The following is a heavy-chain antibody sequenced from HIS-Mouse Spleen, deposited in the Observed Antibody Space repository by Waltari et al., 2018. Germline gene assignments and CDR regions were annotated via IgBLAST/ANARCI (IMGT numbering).Heavy chain of an antibody. CDR2: IKRTTGGT. CDR1: GYTFTGYY. Sequence: QVQLVQSGAEVKKPGASVKVSCKASGYTFTGYYMHWVRQAPGQGLEWMGWIKRTTGGTNYARKFQGRVTMTRDTSISTAYMELSRLRSDDTAVYYCARGRLRFLEWFPGYCGQGTLVTVSS. J-gene: IGHJ4*02. V-gene: IGHV1-2*02. CDR3: ARGRLRFLEWFPGY. D-gene: IGHD3-3*01.